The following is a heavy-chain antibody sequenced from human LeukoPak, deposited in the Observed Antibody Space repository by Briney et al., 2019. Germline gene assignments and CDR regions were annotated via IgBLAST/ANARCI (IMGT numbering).Heavy chain of an antibody. CDR1: GGSIRNYY. Sequence: SETLSLTCTVSGGSIRNYYWSWIRQPPGKGLEWIGSIYYSGSTNYNPSLKSRVTISVDMSKNQFSLKLSSVTAADTAVYYCARATWDTAVIDYWGQGTLVTVSS. D-gene: IGHD5-18*01. CDR2: IYYSGST. V-gene: IGHV4-59*01. J-gene: IGHJ4*02. CDR3: ARATWDTAVIDY.